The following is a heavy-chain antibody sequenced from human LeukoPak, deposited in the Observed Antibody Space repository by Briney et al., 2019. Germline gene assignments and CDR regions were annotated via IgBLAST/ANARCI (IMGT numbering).Heavy chain of an antibody. Sequence: GGSLRLSCAASGFTFNTYGTHWVRQAPGKGLEWGTVIWSVGTHKYSSYSVTGRLTISRDNSKNTLYLEMNSLRVEDTAVYYCAKSNSESQTTVGNWGQGTLVTVSS. CDR1: GFTFNTYG. CDR2: IWSVGTHK. CDR3: AKSNSESQTTVGN. D-gene: IGHD1-26*01. V-gene: IGHV3-33*06. J-gene: IGHJ4*02.